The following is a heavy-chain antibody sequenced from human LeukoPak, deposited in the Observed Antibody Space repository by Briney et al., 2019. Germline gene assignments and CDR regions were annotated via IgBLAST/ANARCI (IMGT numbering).Heavy chain of an antibody. Sequence: SETLSLTCTVSGGSISSYYWSWIRQPPGKGLEWIGYIYYSGSTNYNPSLKSRVTISVDTSKNQFSLKLTSVTAADTAVYYCARQGGIAAAATNFDYWGQGTLVTVSP. CDR3: ARQGGIAAAATNFDY. CDR2: IYYSGST. V-gene: IGHV4-59*08. CDR1: GGSISSYY. D-gene: IGHD6-13*01. J-gene: IGHJ4*02.